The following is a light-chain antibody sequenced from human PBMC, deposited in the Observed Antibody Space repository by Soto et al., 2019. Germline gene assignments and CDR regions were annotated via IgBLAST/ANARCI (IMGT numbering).Light chain of an antibody. V-gene: IGKV3-20*01. CDR3: QESNSNTGT. J-gene: IGKJ1*01. CDR1: QSVSSSS. Sequence: EIVLTQSPGTLSLSPGESAPLSCRASQSVSSSSVAWYQQKPGQAPRLLIYGASSRATGIPDRFSGSGSGTDFTLTISSLQPDDFGTYYCQESNSNTGTFGQGTKVDIK. CDR2: GAS.